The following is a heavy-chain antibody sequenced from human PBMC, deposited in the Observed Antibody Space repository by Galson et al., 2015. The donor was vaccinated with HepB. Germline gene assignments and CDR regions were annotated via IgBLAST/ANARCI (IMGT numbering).Heavy chain of an antibody. CDR2: INPSGGST. Sequence: SVTVSCKASGYTFTSYSMHWVRQAPGQGLEWMGIINPSGGSTSYAQKFQGRVTMTRDTSTSTVYMELSSLRSEDTAVYYCARDEGELGFCDYWGQGTLVTVSS. J-gene: IGHJ4*02. V-gene: IGHV1-46*01. CDR3: ARDEGELGFCDY. D-gene: IGHD6-13*01. CDR1: GYTFTSYS.